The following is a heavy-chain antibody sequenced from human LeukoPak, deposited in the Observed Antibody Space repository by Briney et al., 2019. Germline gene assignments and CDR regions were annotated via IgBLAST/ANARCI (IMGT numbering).Heavy chain of an antibody. Sequence: SETLSLTCAVYGGSFSGYYLSWIRQPPGKGLEWIGEINHSGSTNYNPSLKSRVTISVDTSKNQFSLKLSSVTAADTAVYYCARYKYYDFWSGYSNFDYWGQGTLVTVSS. CDR2: INHSGST. D-gene: IGHD3-3*01. J-gene: IGHJ4*02. CDR3: ARYKYYDFWSGYSNFDY. CDR1: GGSFSGYY. V-gene: IGHV4-34*01.